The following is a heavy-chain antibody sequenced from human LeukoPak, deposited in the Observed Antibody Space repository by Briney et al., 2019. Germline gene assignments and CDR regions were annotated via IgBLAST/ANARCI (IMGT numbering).Heavy chain of an antibody. V-gene: IGHV3-74*01. CDR3: ARGRPHGNDY. CDR2: IASDGSST. Sequence: GGSLRLSCAASGFMFSSNWMSWVRLAPGKGLVWVSRIASDGSSTTYADSVKGRFSISRDNAKNTLYLQMNSLRVEDTAVYYCARGRPHGNDYWGQGTLVTVSS. CDR1: GFMFSSNW. D-gene: IGHD4-23*01. J-gene: IGHJ4*02.